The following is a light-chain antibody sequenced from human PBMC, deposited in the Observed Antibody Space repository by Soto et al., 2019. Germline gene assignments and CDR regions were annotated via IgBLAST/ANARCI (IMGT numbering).Light chain of an antibody. CDR1: TSNIGRHG. J-gene: IGLJ3*02. V-gene: IGLV1-44*01. Sequence: QAVVTQPPSASGTPGQRIIISCSGATSNIGRHGVNWYQQRPGTAPKLLIYDNDHRPSGVPDRFSGSKSGSSASLAINGLQSEDEADYYCATADDNVKGRVFGGGTKLTVL. CDR2: DND. CDR3: ATADDNVKGRV.